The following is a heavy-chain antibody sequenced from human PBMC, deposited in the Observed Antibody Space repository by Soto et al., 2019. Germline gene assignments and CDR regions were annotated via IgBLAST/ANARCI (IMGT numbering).Heavy chain of an antibody. D-gene: IGHD2-2*01. CDR3: VSQLLTIGSFDY. Sequence: GGSLRLSCAASGFTFNNYAVHWVRQAPGKGLEWVAIISYDGSNKYYADSVKGRFTISRDNSKNTLYLQMNSLRAEDTAVYYCVSQLLTIGSFDYWGQGTLVTVSS. CDR1: GFTFNNYA. J-gene: IGHJ4*02. CDR2: ISYDGSNK. V-gene: IGHV3-30-3*01.